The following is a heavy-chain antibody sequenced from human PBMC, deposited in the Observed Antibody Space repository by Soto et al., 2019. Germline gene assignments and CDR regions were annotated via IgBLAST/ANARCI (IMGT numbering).Heavy chain of an antibody. CDR3: AILSN. V-gene: IGHV3-53*01. CDR1: GFTVSSNY. J-gene: IGHJ4*02. CDR2: IYSDGTT. D-gene: IGHD6-6*01. Sequence: PGGSLRLSXAASGFTVSSNYMNWVRQAPGKGLEWVSIIYSDGTTSYADSVKGRFTISRDNFKNTLHLQMKSLRAEDTAVYYCAILSNWGQGTLVTVS.